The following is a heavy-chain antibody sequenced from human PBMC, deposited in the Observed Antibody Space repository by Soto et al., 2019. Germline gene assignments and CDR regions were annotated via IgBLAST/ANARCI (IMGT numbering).Heavy chain of an antibody. V-gene: IGHV4-31*03. CDR1: GGSISSGGYY. J-gene: IGHJ4*02. CDR3: ARDQEAGSFDY. D-gene: IGHD1-1*01. Sequence: QVQLQESGPGLVKPSQTLSLTCTVSGGSISSGGYYCSWFRQHPGKGLEWIGYVYYSGSTYYNPSLKSRVTISVDTSKNQFSLKLSSVTAADTAVYYCARDQEAGSFDYWGQGTLVTVSS. CDR2: VYYSGST.